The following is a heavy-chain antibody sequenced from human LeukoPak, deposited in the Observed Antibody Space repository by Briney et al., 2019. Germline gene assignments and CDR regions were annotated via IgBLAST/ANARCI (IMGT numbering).Heavy chain of an antibody. J-gene: IGHJ6*03. Sequence: GGSLRLSCAASGFTFSGYSMNWVRQAPGKGLEWVSSISSSTAYIYYADSMKGRLTVSRDNAKNSLYLQMNSLRAEDTAVYYCARAMTTEAPYYMDVWGKGTTVTVSS. CDR3: ARAMTTEAPYYMDV. D-gene: IGHD4-17*01. V-gene: IGHV3-21*04. CDR1: GFTFSGYS. CDR2: ISSSTAYI.